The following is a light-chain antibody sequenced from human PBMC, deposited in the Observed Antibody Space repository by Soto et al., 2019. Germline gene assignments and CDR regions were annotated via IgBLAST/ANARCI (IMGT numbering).Light chain of an antibody. CDR2: DNN. J-gene: IGLJ1*01. CDR3: QSYDSSLSASYV. Sequence: QSVLTQPPSVSAAPGQMVTISCTRSSYNIGAGYDVHWYQQLTGTAPKLLIYDNNNRPAGVTGRLSGSKCGTSAFLAITGLQAEDEADYYCQSYDSSLSASYVFGAGTKVTVL. CDR1: SYNIGAGYD. V-gene: IGLV1-40*01.